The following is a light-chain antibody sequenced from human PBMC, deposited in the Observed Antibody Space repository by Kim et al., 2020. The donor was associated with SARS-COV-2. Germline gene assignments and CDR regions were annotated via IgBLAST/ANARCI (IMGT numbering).Light chain of an antibody. CDR2: DAS. Sequence: AIQLTQSPSSLSASLGDSVTITCRASQDISSDLAWYQQTPGKSPQLLIYDASTLESGVPSRFSGSGSGTDFTLTISSLQPQDLATYFCQQFHRSPTFGQGTRLEIK. J-gene: IGKJ5*01. CDR1: QDISSD. CDR3: QQFHRSPT. V-gene: IGKV1-13*02.